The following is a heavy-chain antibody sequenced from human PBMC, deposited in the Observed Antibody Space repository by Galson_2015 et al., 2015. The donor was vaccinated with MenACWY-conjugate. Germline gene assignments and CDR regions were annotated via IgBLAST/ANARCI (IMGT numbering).Heavy chain of an antibody. CDR1: GFTFDDHG. CDR3: ARGVEQWLVRPSTHFDI. V-gene: IGHV3-20*01. D-gene: IGHD6-19*01. Sequence: SLRLSCAGSGFTFDDHGMYWVRQAPGKGLEWVSSINWNGDRTGYADSVKGRFTISRDNAKNSLYLQMNNLRAEATAFYHCARGVEQWLVRPSTHFDIWGQGTLLTVSS. CDR2: INWNGDRT. J-gene: IGHJ3*02.